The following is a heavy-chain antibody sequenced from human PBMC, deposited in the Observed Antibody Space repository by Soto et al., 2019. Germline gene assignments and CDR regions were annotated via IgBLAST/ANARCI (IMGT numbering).Heavy chain of an antibody. Sequence: QVHLVQSGAEVKKPGASVKVSCKASGYSFTDYYMHWVRQAPGQGLEWMGWINTKTGGTNYAQRVQGRVTMTGDTSINTAYMELRRLRSDDTAVYYCVRVGPTGWFDPWGQGTVVTVSS. CDR2: INTKTGGT. CDR3: VRVGPTGWFDP. J-gene: IGHJ5*02. CDR1: GYSFTDYY. V-gene: IGHV1-2*02.